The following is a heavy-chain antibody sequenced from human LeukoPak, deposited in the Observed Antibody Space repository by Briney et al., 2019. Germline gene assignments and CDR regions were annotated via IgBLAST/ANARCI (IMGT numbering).Heavy chain of an antibody. CDR2: ISSSGSTI. CDR1: GFTFSSYE. D-gene: IGHD3-10*01. CDR3: AKWDTGSPYNWFDP. Sequence: GGSLRLSCAASGFTFSSYEMNWVRQAPGKGLEWVSYISSSGSTIYYADSVKGRFTISRDNAKNSLYLQMNSLRAEDTAVYYCAKWDTGSPYNWFDPWGQGTLVTVSS. J-gene: IGHJ5*02. V-gene: IGHV3-48*03.